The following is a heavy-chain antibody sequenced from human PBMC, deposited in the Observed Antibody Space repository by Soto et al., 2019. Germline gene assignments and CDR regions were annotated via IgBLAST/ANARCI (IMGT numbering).Heavy chain of an antibody. CDR3: ARPARRYDSGGPSGNWFDP. D-gene: IGHD3-3*01. V-gene: IGHV5-51*01. CDR1: GYSFTSYW. CDR2: IYPGDSDT. J-gene: IGHJ5*02. Sequence: GESLKISCKCSGYSFTSYWIGCVLHMPGKGLEWMGIIYPGDSDTRYSPSFQGQVTISADKSISTAYLQWSSLKASDTAMYYCARPARRYDSGGPSGNWFDPWGQGTLVTVSS.